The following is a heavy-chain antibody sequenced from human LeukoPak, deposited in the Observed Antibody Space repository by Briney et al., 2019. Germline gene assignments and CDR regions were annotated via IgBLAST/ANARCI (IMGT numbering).Heavy chain of an antibody. CDR2: ISYDGSNK. D-gene: IGHD4-17*01. J-gene: IGHJ4*02. CDR3: AKSGGGDYGDYGSDY. V-gene: IGHV3-30*18. CDR1: GFTFSSYG. Sequence: RGSLRLSCAASGFTFSSYGMHWVRQAPGKGLEWVAVISYDGSNKYYADSVKGRFTISRDNSKNTLYLQMNSLRAEDTAVYYCAKSGGGDYGDYGSDYWGQGTLVTVSS.